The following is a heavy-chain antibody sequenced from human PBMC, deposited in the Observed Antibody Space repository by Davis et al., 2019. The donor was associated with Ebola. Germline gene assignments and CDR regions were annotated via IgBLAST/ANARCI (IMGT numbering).Heavy chain of an antibody. V-gene: IGHV1-24*01. J-gene: IGHJ3*02. Sequence: AASVKVSCKVSGYTLTELSMHWVRQAPGKGLEWMGGFDPEDGETIYAQKFQGRVTMTEDTSTDTAYMEPSSLRSEDTAVYYCATSGGPHIDAFDIWGQGTMVTVSS. CDR3: ATSGGPHIDAFDI. CDR1: GYTLTELS. D-gene: IGHD4-23*01. CDR2: FDPEDGET.